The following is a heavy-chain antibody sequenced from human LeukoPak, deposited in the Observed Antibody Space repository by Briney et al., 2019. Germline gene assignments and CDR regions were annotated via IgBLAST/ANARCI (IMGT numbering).Heavy chain of an antibody. V-gene: IGHV3-33*08. CDR2: IYNDGSQE. CDR3: ARNVNHWNHVDC. D-gene: IGHD1-1*01. Sequence: PGGSLRLSCAASGFTFSTYSMNWVRQAPGKRLERVTFIYNDGSQEYYADSVKGRFSISRDNSKNTLYLQMNSLRDEDTAIYYCARNVNHWNHVDCWGQGTRVTVSS. CDR1: GFTFSTYS. J-gene: IGHJ4*02.